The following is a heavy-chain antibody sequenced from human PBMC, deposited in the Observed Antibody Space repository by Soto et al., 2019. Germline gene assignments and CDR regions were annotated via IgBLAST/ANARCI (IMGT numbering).Heavy chain of an antibody. V-gene: IGHV3-23*01. CDR2: ISGSGGST. Sequence: EVQLLESGGGLVQPGGSLRLSCAASGFTFSSYAMIWVRQAPGKGLEWVSAISGSGGSTYYADSVKGRFTISRDNSKNTLYLQMNSLRAEDTAVYYCASAAREYYYYGMDVWGQGTTVTVSS. J-gene: IGHJ6*02. CDR3: ASAAREYYYYGMDV. CDR1: GFTFSSYA.